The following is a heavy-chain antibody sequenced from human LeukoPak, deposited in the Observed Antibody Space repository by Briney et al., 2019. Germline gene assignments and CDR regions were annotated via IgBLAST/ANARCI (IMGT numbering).Heavy chain of an antibody. V-gene: IGHV3-23*01. CDR2: NSVNDHST. D-gene: IGHD5-18*01. J-gene: IGHJ4*02. Sequence: GGSLRLSCAASGFSFSRYAMSWVRQAPGKGLDRVSTNSVNDHSTHYADSVKGRFTISRDNSKNTLYLQMTSLRAEDTAIYYCAKDNGYHYLHYWGQGTLVTVSS. CDR1: GFSFSRYA. CDR3: AKDNGYHYLHY.